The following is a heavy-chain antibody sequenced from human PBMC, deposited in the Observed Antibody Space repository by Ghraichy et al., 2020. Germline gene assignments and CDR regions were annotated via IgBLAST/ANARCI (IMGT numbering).Heavy chain of an antibody. J-gene: IGHJ4*02. CDR2: IYPGDSDT. V-gene: IGHV5-51*01. CDR3: ARHLVDTAMATDY. CDR1: GYSFTSYW. Sequence: GESLNISCKGSGYSFTSYWIGWVRQMPGKGLEWMGIIYPGDSDTRYSPSFQGQVTISADKSISTAYLQWSSLKVSDTAMYYCARHLVDTAMATDYWGQGTLVTVSS. D-gene: IGHD5-18*01.